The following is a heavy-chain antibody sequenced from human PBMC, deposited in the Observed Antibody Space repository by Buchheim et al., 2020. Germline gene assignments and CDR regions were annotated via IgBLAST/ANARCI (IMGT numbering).Heavy chain of an antibody. CDR2: ISYDGSNK. V-gene: IGHV3-30*18. CDR3: AKGVSKVTTVRFDY. D-gene: IGHD4-17*01. Sequence: QVQLVESGGGVVQPGRSLRLSCAASGFTFSSYGMHWVRQAPGKGLEWVAVISYDGSNKYYADSVKGRFTISRDNSKNTLYLQMNSMRAEDTAVYYCAKGVSKVTTVRFDYWGQGTL. CDR1: GFTFSSYG. J-gene: IGHJ4*02.